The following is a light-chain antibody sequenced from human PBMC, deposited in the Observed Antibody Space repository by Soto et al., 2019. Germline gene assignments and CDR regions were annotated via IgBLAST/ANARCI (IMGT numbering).Light chain of an antibody. CDR3: SSYASTSTAV. CDR1: SGDVGAYNY. J-gene: IGLJ1*01. V-gene: IGLV2-14*01. Sequence: ALTQPASVSGSPGQSITISCTGTSGDVGAYNYVSWYQQHPGKAPKLMIYEVNYRPSGVSNRFSGSKSGITASLTISGLQAEDEADYYCSSYASTSTAVFGTGTKVTVL. CDR2: EVN.